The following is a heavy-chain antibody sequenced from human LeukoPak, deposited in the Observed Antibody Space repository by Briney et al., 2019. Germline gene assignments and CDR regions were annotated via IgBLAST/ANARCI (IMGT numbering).Heavy chain of an antibody. CDR1: GFTFGDSA. CDR3: SRVGNPSSPSFRLAAFDI. V-gene: IGHV3-49*04. Sequence: GSLRLSCTASGFTFGDSAMSWVRQAPGKGLQWVGFIRSKAFGGTTDYAASVKGRFTISRDDSKSIAYLQMNSLQTEDTAVYYCSRVGNPSSPSFRLAAFDIWGQGTMVTVSS. D-gene: IGHD2-2*01. CDR2: IRSKAFGGTT. J-gene: IGHJ3*02.